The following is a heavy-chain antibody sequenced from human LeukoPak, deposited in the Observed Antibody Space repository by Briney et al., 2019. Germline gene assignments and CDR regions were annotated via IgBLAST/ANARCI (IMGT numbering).Heavy chain of an antibody. CDR1: GGTFSSYA. D-gene: IGHD2-2*02. J-gene: IGHJ6*03. CDR3: ARVAAEVVGVPGAIGFGWLRRDYYMDV. Sequence: ASVKVSCKASGGTFSSYAISWVRQAPGQGLEWMGGIIPIFGTANYAQKFQGRVTITADESTSTVYMELSSLRSEDTAVYYCARVAAEVVGVPGAIGFGWLRRDYYMDVWGKGTTVTVSS. CDR2: IIPIFGTA. V-gene: IGHV1-69*13.